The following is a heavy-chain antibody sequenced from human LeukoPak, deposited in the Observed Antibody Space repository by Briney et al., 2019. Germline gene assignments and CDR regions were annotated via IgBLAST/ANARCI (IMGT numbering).Heavy chain of an antibody. CDR1: GYTFTSYA. CDR3: ARERWHCRVNCYSVYYYALDV. CDR2: INAGNGST. J-gene: IGHJ6*02. V-gene: IGHV1-3*01. Sequence: ASVKVSCKASGYTFTSYAMHWVRQAPGQRLEWMGWINAGNGSTKYSQSFQGRVTVTSDTSAATAYVELNSLTSEDTAVYYCARERWHCRVNCYSVYYYALDVWGQGTTVTVSS. D-gene: IGHD2-21*01.